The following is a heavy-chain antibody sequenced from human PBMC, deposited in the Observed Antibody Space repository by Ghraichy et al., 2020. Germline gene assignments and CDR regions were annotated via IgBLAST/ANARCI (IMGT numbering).Heavy chain of an antibody. D-gene: IGHD6-13*01. CDR2: INPSGGYT. V-gene: IGHV1-46*01. Sequence: ASVKVSCKASGYTFTSYYMHWVRQAPGQGLEWMGLINPSGGYTTYAQKFQGRVTMTRDTSTRTDYMELSSLRSEDTAVYYCARVDSTSWFDPWGQGTLVTVSS. CDR1: GYTFTSYY. J-gene: IGHJ5*02. CDR3: ARVDSTSWFDP.